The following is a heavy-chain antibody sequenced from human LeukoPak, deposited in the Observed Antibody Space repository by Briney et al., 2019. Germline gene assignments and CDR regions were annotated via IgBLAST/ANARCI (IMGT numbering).Heavy chain of an antibody. J-gene: IGHJ5*02. CDR2: INEGGSTI. D-gene: IGHD6-19*01. Sequence: GESLRLSCVASGFAFSSYSLNWVRQAPGKGREWLSYINEGGSTIFYADSVKGRFIISRDNAKNSLYLQMNSLRAEDTAVYYCARDHIAVAGPFDPWGQGTLVTVSS. CDR1: GFAFSSYS. V-gene: IGHV3-48*01. CDR3: ARDHIAVAGPFDP.